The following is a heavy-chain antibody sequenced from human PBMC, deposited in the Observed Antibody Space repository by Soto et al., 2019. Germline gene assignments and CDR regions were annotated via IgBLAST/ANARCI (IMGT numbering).Heavy chain of an antibody. CDR1: GFTFSGYA. CDR3: ATIVVHLGWLEF. D-gene: IGHD2-2*01. Sequence: GGSLRLSCATSGFTFSGYALNWVRQAPGKVLEWVSSISGSGSYIYYADSVEGRYTISRDNAKESVFLEMSSLRAEDTAVYYCATIVVHLGWLEFWGQGTLVTVSS. V-gene: IGHV3-21*01. CDR2: ISGSGSYI. J-gene: IGHJ4*02.